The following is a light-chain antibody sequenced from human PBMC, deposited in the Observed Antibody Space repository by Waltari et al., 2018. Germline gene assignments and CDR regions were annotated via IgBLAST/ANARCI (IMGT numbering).Light chain of an antibody. CDR2: KAD. CDR3: ALYMGSGIWV. Sequence: QPVVTQAPSLSVSPGGTVTLTCAFRSRPVSTPSHDTWYQQSPRQAPRTIVYKADSRSSGVPDRFSGSILGNKAALTITGAQADDESDYYCALYMGSGIWVFGGGTKLTVL. J-gene: IGLJ3*02. V-gene: IGLV8-61*01. CDR1: SRPVSTPSH.